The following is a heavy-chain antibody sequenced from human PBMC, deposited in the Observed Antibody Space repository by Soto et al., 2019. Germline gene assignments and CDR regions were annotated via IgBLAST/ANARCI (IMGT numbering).Heavy chain of an antibody. D-gene: IGHD4-17*01. CDR1: GFTFSNAW. Sequence: GGSLRLSCAASGFTFSNAWMSWVRQAPGKGLEWVGRIKSKTDGGTTDYAAPVKGRLTISRDDSKNTLYLQMNSLKTEDTAVYYCTTDWKTLYGLAFDIWGQGTMVTVSS. V-gene: IGHV3-15*01. J-gene: IGHJ3*02. CDR2: IKSKTDGGTT. CDR3: TTDWKTLYGLAFDI.